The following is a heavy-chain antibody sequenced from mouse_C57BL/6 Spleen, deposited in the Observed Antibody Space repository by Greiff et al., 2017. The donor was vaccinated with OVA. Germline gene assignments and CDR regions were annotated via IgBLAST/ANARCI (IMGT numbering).Heavy chain of an antibody. D-gene: IGHD2-3*01. CDR3: ARDEGYYGYFDV. CDR2: INPGSGGT. V-gene: IGHV1-54*01. Sequence: VQLQQSGAELVRPGTSVKVSCKASGYAFTNYLIEWVKQRPGQGLEWIGVINPGSGGTHYNEKFKGKATLTADKSSSTAYMQLSSLTSEDSAVYFCARDEGYYGYFDVWGTGTTVTVSS. CDR1: GYAFTNYL. J-gene: IGHJ1*03.